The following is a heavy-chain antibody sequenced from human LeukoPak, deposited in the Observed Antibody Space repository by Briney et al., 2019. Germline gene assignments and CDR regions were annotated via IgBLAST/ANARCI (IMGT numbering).Heavy chain of an antibody. CDR1: GGSISSSSYY. J-gene: IGHJ4*02. D-gene: IGHD6-6*01. V-gene: IGHV4-39*01. CDR3: ARHSVRDYFDY. Sequence: SETLSLTCTVSGGSISSSSYYWGWIRQPPGKGLEWIGSIYYSGSTYYNPSLKSRVTISVDTSKNQFSLKLSSVTAADTAVYYCARHSVRDYFDYWGQGTLVTVSS. CDR2: IYYSGST.